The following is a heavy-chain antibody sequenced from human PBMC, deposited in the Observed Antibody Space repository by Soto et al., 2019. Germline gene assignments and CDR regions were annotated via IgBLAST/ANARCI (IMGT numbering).Heavy chain of an antibody. CDR2: IDWDDDK. D-gene: IGHD6-19*01. Sequence: GPTLMNPTQTLPLTCTFSLFSLSTSGMCVSWIRQPPGKALEWLALIDWDDDKYYSTSLKTRLTISKDTSKNQVVLTMTNMDPVDTATYYCARMYSTGWYPYYYYGMDVWGQGTTVTVSS. V-gene: IGHV2-70*01. CDR3: ARMYSTGWYPYYYYGMDV. CDR1: LFSLSTSGMC. J-gene: IGHJ6*02.